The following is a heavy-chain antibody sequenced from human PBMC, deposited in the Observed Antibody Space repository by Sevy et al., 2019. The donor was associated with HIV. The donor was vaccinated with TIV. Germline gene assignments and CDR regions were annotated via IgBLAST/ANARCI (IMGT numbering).Heavy chain of an antibody. CDR1: GFTFSSYA. J-gene: IGHJ6*02. CDR3: ATDSSGWPSDPNYYYYGMDV. V-gene: IGHV3-23*01. CDR2: ISGNGADT. D-gene: IGHD6-19*01. Sequence: GGSLRLSCVASGFTFSSYAMSWVRQAPGKGLEWLSAISGNGADTFYADSVKGRFTISRDNSKNTLYLQMNSLRAEDTAVYYCATDSSGWPSDPNYYYYGMDVWGQGTTVTVSS.